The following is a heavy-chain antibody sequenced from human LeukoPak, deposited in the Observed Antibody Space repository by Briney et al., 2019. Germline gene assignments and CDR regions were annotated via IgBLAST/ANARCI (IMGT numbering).Heavy chain of an antibody. V-gene: IGHV3-30*01. CDR2: ISYDGSNK. CDR1: GFTFSSYA. CDR3: PRGYSSSWYPPTSY. D-gene: IGHD6-13*01. J-gene: IGHJ4*02. Sequence: GGSLRLSCAASGFTFSSYAMHWLRQAPGKGLEWVAVISYDGSNKYYADSVKGRFTISRDNSENTLYLQMNSLRAEDTAVYYCPRGYSSSWYPPTSYWGQGTLVTVSS.